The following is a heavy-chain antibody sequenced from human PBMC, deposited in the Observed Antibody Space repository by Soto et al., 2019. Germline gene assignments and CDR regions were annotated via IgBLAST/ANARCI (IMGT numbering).Heavy chain of an antibody. J-gene: IGHJ6*02. CDR3: ARLEVDIVANVPYYGMDV. V-gene: IGHV3-21*01. D-gene: IGHD5-12*01. Sequence: EVQLVESGGGLVKPGGSLRLSCAASGFTFSSYSMNWVRQAPGKGLEWVSSISSSSSYIYYADSVKGRFTISRDNAKNSLDLQMNSLRAEDTAVYYCARLEVDIVANVPYYGMDVWGQGTTVTVSS. CDR2: ISSSSSYI. CDR1: GFTFSSYS.